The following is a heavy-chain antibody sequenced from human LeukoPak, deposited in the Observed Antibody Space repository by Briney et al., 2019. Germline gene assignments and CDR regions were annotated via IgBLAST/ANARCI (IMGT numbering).Heavy chain of an antibody. CDR3: ASSSPLLYYYYMDV. V-gene: IGHV1-18*01. CDR1: GYTFTDYG. Sequence: ASVKVSCKASGYTFTDYGISWVRQAPGQGLEWMGWISAYNGNTNYAQKLQGRVTMTTDTSTSTAYMELRSLRSDDTAVYYCASSSPLLYYYYMDVWGKGTTVTVSS. D-gene: IGHD6-6*01. CDR2: ISAYNGNT. J-gene: IGHJ6*03.